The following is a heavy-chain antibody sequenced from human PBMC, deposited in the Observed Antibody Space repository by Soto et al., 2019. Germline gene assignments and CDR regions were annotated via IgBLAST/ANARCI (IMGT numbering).Heavy chain of an antibody. Sequence: QVQLQESGPGLVKPSQTLSLTCTVSGGSISSAEDYWSWIRQPPGKGLEWIGYIYYSGSTDYNPSLKSRVTISVDTSKNQFSLKLSSVTAADTAVYYCARSRITDMDVWGQGTTVTVSS. CDR2: IYYSGST. J-gene: IGHJ6*02. CDR3: ARSRITDMDV. D-gene: IGHD3-10*01. CDR1: GGSISSAEDY. V-gene: IGHV4-30-4*01.